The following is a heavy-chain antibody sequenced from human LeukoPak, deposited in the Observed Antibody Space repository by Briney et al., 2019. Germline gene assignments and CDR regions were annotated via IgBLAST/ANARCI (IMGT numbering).Heavy chain of an antibody. CDR1: GYTFTSYD. CDR3: ARSRAGMVTIFGVVIIESYFDY. CDR2: MNPNSGNT. J-gene: IGHJ4*02. Sequence: ASVKVSCKASGYTFTSYDINWVRQAPGQGLEWMGWMNPNSGNTGYAQKFQGRVTMTRNTSISTAYMELSSLRSEDTAVYYCARSRAGMVTIFGVVIIESYFDYWGQGTLVTVSS. V-gene: IGHV1-8*01. D-gene: IGHD3-3*01.